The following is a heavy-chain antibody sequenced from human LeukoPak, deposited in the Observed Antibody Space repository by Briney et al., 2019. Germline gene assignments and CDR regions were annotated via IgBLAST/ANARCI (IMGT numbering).Heavy chain of an antibody. D-gene: IGHD3-10*01. CDR2: IRYDGSNK. Sequence: GGSLRLSCAASGFTFSSYGMHWVRQAPGKGLEWLAFIRYDGSNKCYADSVKGRFTISRDNSKNTLYLQMNSLRAEETAEYYCARARKSGGITMIRGVKDRGWFDPWGQGTLVTVSS. J-gene: IGHJ5*02. CDR3: ARARKSGGITMIRGVKDRGWFDP. CDR1: GFTFSSYG. V-gene: IGHV3-30*02.